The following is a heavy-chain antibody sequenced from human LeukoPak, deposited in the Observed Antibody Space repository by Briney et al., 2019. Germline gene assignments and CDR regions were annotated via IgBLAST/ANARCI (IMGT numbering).Heavy chain of an antibody. CDR1: GYTFTGYY. CDR2: INPNSGGT. CDR3: ALGSTTGRHAFDI. Sequence: ASVKVSCKASGYTFTGYYMHWVRQAPGQGLEWVGRINPNSGGTNYAQKFQGRVTMTRDTSISTAYMELSRLRSDDTAVYYCALGSTTGRHAFDIWGQGTMVTVSS. D-gene: IGHD1-26*01. J-gene: IGHJ3*02. V-gene: IGHV1-2*06.